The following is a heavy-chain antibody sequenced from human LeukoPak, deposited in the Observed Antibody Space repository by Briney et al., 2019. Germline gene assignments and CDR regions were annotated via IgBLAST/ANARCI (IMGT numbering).Heavy chain of an antibody. CDR3: ARTQNYYDSSGPDY. J-gene: IGHJ4*02. CDR1: GFTVSSNY. Sequence: GGSLRLSCAASGFTVSSNYMSWVRQAPGKGLEWVSVIYSGGSTYYADSVKGRFTISRDNSKNTLYLQMNSLRAEDTAVYYCARTQNYYDSSGPDYWGQGTLVTVSS. V-gene: IGHV3-66*01. D-gene: IGHD3-22*01. CDR2: IYSGGST.